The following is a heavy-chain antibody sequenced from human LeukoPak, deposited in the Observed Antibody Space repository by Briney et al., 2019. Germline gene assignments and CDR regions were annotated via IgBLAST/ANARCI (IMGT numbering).Heavy chain of an antibody. CDR1: GFPFSCYS. J-gene: IGHJ4*02. D-gene: IGHD4-23*01. Sequence: PGGSLRLSCATPGFPFSCYSMTRVRQAPGKGQERVAFIGSRTSNRYYVESVKDRFTISSDKPKNSLYLQMNSLRAEDTAVYYCARETEPLDYGNSTNLDYWGQCTLVTVSS. CDR2: IGSRTSNR. CDR3: ARETEPLDYGNSTNLDY. V-gene: IGHV3-21*01.